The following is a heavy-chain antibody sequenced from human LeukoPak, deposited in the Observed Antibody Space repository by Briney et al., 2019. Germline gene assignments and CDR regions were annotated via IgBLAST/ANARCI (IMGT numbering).Heavy chain of an antibody. CDR2: IYPGDSDT. Sequence: KPGESLNISCKGSGYTFITYWIGWVRQMPGKGLEWMGIIYPGDSDTRYSPSFRGQVTISADKSINTAYLQWSSLKASDTAMYYCARPDDYGGKPAAFDIWGQGTMVTVSS. D-gene: IGHD4-23*01. CDR3: ARPDDYGGKPAAFDI. CDR1: GYTFITYW. J-gene: IGHJ3*02. V-gene: IGHV5-51*01.